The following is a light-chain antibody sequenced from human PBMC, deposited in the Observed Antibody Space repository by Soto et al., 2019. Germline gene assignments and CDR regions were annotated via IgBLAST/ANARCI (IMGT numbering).Light chain of an antibody. J-gene: IGKJ1*01. CDR1: QSISSW. CDR2: RAS. CDR3: QQYNSYSRT. V-gene: IGKV1-5*03. Sequence: DIQMTQSPSTLSESVGDRVTITCRASQSISSWLAWYQQKPGKAPKLLSYRASSLESGVPSRFSGSGSGTEFTLTISSLQPDDFATYYCQQYNSYSRTFGQGTKV.